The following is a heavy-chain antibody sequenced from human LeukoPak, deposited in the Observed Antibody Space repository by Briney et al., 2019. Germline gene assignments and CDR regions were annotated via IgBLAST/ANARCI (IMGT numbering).Heavy chain of an antibody. J-gene: IGHJ4*02. CDR2: MNHSGSS. D-gene: IGHD5-18*01. CDR3: TRGRYNYGFFDY. V-gene: IGHV4-34*01. Sequence: SETLSLTCAVYGGSFSGYYWSWIRQPPGKGLEWIGEMNHSGSSNYNSSLKSRVTISVDTSKNQLSLKLTSVTAADMAVYYCTRGRYNYGFFDYWGQGTPVTVSS. CDR1: GGSFSGYY.